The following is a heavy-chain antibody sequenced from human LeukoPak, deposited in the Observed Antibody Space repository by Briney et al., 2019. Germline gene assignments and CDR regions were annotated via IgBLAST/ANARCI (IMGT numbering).Heavy chain of an antibody. D-gene: IGHD2-2*02. CDR2: FDPEDGET. CDR3: ARDLEYCSSTSCYRSPDNWFDP. Sequence: ASVKVSCKVSGYTLTELSMHWVRQAPGKGLEWMGGFDPEDGETIYAQKFQGRVTMTRDTSTSTVYMELSSLRSEDTAVYYCARDLEYCSSTSCYRSPDNWFDPWGQGTLVTVSS. CDR1: GYTLTELS. V-gene: IGHV1-24*01. J-gene: IGHJ5*02.